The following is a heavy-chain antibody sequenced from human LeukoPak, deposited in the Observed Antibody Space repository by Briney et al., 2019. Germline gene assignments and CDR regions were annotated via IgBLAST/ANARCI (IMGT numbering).Heavy chain of an antibody. CDR2: INEDGSEE. J-gene: IGHJ3*01. V-gene: IGHV3-7*01. D-gene: IGHD3-10*01. CDR1: GFPFSGYW. Sequence: PGGSLRLSCAVSGFPFSGYWMSWVRQAQGNGLEWVATINEDGSEEYYMDSVKGRFTIFRDNAKNSLYFQMSSLRGEDTALYYCARGFDGRRAFDLWGQGTKVTVSS. CDR3: ARGFDGRRAFDL.